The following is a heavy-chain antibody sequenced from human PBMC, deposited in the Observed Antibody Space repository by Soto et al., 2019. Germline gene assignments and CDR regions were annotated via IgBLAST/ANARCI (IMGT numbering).Heavy chain of an antibody. V-gene: IGHV3-23*01. J-gene: IGHJ4*02. CDR1: GFTFSSFA. Sequence: EVQLLESGGGLVQPGGSLRLSCAASGFTFSSFAMSWVRQAPGKGLEWVSAISGGGGSTYYADSVKGRFAISRDNSKSTLYLQMNSLRAEDTAVYYCAKSYGDDADYWGQGTLVTVSS. CDR2: ISGGGGST. CDR3: AKSYGDDADY. D-gene: IGHD4-17*01.